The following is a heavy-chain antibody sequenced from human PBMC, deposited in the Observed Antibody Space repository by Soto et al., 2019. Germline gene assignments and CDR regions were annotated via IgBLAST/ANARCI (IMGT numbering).Heavy chain of an antibody. CDR1: GGSVNGYY. CDR3: ATRITVFGLLIPPFDP. CDR2: INHTGGT. V-gene: IGHV4-34*01. D-gene: IGHD3-3*01. Sequence: SETLSLTCAVYGGSVNGYYWKWIRQPPGKGLEWIGEINHTGGTHYNPSLKSRVTMSVDTSKNQFSLRLSSVTAADTAIYYCATRITVFGLLIPPFDPWGQGTQVTVSS. J-gene: IGHJ5*02.